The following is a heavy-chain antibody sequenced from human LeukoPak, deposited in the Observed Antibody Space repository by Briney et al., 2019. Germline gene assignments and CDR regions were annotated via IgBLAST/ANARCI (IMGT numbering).Heavy chain of an antibody. CDR2: INSNGGNT. CDR3: AELGITMIGGV. V-gene: IGHV3-64*01. D-gene: IGHD3-10*02. CDR1: GFTFSTYA. J-gene: IGHJ6*04. Sequence: GGSLRLSCVASGFTFSTYAMHWLRQAPGKGLEYVSGINSNGGNTYYANSVKGRFTISRDNAKNSLYLQMNSLRAEDTAVYYCAELGITMIGGVWGKGTTVTISS.